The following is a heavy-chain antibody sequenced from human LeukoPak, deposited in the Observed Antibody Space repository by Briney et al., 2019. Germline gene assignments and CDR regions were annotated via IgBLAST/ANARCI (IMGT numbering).Heavy chain of an antibody. Sequence: SGTLSLTCAVSGGSISRSDWWSWVRQSPGKGLEWIGEIFHSGSTKYNPSLKSRVTISVDKSKNQFSLNLTSVTAADTAMYYFARDASLQTGAFDVWGQGTMVTVSS. J-gene: IGHJ3*01. CDR1: GGSISRSDW. CDR2: IFHSGST. V-gene: IGHV4-4*02. D-gene: IGHD5-24*01. CDR3: ARDASLQTGAFDV.